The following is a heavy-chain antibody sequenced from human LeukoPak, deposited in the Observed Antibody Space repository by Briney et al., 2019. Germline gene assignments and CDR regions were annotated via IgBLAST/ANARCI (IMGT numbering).Heavy chain of an antibody. CDR3: AKDLTAYSGYDYYFDY. CDR1: GFTFSNYG. D-gene: IGHD5-12*01. Sequence: PGGSLRLSCAASGFTFSNYGMHWVRQAPGKGLEWVAVISYDGSNKYYADSVRGRFTISRDNTKNTLYLQMNSLRAEDTAVYYCAKDLTAYSGYDYYFDYWGQGTLVTVSS. CDR2: ISYDGSNK. J-gene: IGHJ4*02. V-gene: IGHV3-30*18.